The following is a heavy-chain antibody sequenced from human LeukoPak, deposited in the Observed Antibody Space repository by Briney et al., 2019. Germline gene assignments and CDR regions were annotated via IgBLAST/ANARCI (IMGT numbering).Heavy chain of an antibody. CDR2: ISDDGRNK. V-gene: IGHV3-30*18. CDR3: AKRPSDYGDYVTYFDY. CDR1: GFSFISYG. Sequence: GGSLRLSCAASGFSFISYGMHWVRQAPGKGLEWVGVISDDGRNKKYADSVKGRFTISRDNSKDALYLQMNSLRDEDTAVYHCAKRPSDYGDYVTYFDYWGQGTLVTVSS. D-gene: IGHD4-17*01. J-gene: IGHJ4*02.